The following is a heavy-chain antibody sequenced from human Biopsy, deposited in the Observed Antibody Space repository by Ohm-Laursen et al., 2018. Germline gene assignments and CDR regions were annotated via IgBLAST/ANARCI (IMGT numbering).Heavy chain of an antibody. V-gene: IGHV4-59*07. CDR3: ARATNSTGWPYYYFYGMDV. D-gene: IGHD2/OR15-2a*01. CDR1: GGSMRSDY. J-gene: IGHJ6*02. Sequence: SDTLSLTCTVSGGSMRSDYWSWIRQTPGKGLEWIGYIYYSGSTNYNPSLKSRVTISVDTSKNQFSLRLNSVTAADTAVYYCARATNSTGWPYYYFYGMDVWGQGTTVTVSS. CDR2: IYYSGST.